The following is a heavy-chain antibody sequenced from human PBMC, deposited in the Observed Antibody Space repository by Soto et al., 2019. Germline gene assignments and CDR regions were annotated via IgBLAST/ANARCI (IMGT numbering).Heavy chain of an antibody. CDR2: IYYSGST. CDR3: ARANYDSSTYYLDY. D-gene: IGHD3-22*01. Sequence: QVQLQESGPGLVKPSQTLSLTCTVSGASISSGDYYWTWIRQPPGKGLEWIGSIYYSGSTYYNPSLKSLVTSSVDTSNNPFSLNLSSVTAADTAVYYCARANYDSSTYYLDYWGQGTLVTVSS. V-gene: IGHV4-30-4*01. CDR1: GASISSGDYY. J-gene: IGHJ4*02.